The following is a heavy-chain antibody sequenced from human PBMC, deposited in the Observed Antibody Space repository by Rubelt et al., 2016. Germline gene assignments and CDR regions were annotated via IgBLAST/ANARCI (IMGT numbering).Heavy chain of an antibody. J-gene: IGHJ4*02. D-gene: IGHD6-6*01. CDR3: ARGRAGSSSS. CDR1: GGSISSSNW. CDR2: IDHSGRT. V-gene: IGHV4-4*02. Sequence: QVQLQESGPGLVKPSGTLSLTCAVSGGSISSSNWWSWVRQPPGKGLEWIGEIDHSGRTTYNPSLKSRVIISVDTSKNQFSLKLGSWTAAETAVYYCARGRAGSSSSWGQGTLVTVSS.